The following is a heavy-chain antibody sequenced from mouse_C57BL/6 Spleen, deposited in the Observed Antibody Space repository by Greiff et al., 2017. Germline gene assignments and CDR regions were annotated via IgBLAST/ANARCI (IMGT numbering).Heavy chain of an antibody. CDR3: AKGAFNTD. D-gene: IGHD5-1-1*01. J-gene: IGHJ2*01. V-gene: IGHV3-6*01. CDR1: GYSITSGYY. CDR2: ISYDGSN. Sequence: EVQLQESGPGLVKPSQSLSLTCSVTGYSITSGYYWNWIRQFPGNKLEWMGYISYDGSNNYNPSLKNRISITPDPSKNQFFLKLNSVTTEDTATYYCAKGAFNTDWGQGTTLTVAS.